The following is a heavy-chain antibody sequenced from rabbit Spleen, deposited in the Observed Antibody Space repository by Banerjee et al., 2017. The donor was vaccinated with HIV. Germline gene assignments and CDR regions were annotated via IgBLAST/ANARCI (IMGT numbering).Heavy chain of an antibody. CDR2: IYTGSGGST. Sequence: QEQLVESGGGLVKPEGSLKLSCTASGFSFSNKAVMCWVRQAPGKGLEWIACIYTGSGGSTYYASWVNGRFPISKASSTTVTLQMTSLTAADTATYFCARDTATSFSTYGMDLWGPGTLVTVS. CDR1: GFSFSNKAV. J-gene: IGHJ6*01. D-gene: IGHD1-1*01. V-gene: IGHV1S45*01. CDR3: ARDTATSFSTYGMDL.